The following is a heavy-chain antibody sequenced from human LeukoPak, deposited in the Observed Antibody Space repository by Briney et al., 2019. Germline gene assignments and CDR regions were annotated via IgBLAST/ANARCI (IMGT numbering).Heavy chain of an antibody. Sequence: GGSLRLSCAASGFTFSSYGMHWVRQAPGKGLEWVTFIRYDGTNEYYADSVRGRFTISRDNSKDTLYLQMNSLRPEDTAVYYCARVEAVYYYGSASPYSPYWGQGTLVTVSS. D-gene: IGHD3-10*01. CDR2: IRYDGTNE. J-gene: IGHJ4*02. V-gene: IGHV3-30*02. CDR1: GFTFSSYG. CDR3: ARVEAVYYYGSASPYSPY.